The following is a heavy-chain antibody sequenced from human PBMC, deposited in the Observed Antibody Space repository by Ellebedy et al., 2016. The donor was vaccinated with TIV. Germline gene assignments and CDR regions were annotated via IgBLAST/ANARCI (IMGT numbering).Heavy chain of an antibody. D-gene: IGHD3-10*01. CDR3: TSPAVGHTTGCCRYYFDY. V-gene: IGHV3-23*01. CDR2: ISCSGDRT. Sequence: GESLKISCAASGFTFSIYAMSWVRQAPGKGLEWVSLISCSGDRTYYADSVKGRFTISRDDSKKTMYLQMSSLRDEDTAIYYCTSPAVGHTTGCCRYYFDYWGPGTLVTVSS. J-gene: IGHJ4*02. CDR1: GFTFSIYA.